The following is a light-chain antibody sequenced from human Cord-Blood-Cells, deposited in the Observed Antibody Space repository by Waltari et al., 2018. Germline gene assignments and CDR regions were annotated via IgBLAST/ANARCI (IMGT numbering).Light chain of an antibody. CDR2: EVS. Sequence: QSALTQPPSASGSPGQSVTIPCTGPSSDVGGYNYVSWYQQHPGKAPQLMIYEVSKRPSGVPDRFSGSKSGNTASLTVSGLQAEDEADYYCSSYAGSNVVFGGGTKLTVL. CDR1: SSDVGGYNY. V-gene: IGLV2-8*01. CDR3: SSYAGSNVV. J-gene: IGLJ2*01.